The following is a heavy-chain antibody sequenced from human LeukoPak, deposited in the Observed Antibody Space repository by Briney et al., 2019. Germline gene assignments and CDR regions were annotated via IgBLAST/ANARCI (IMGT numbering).Heavy chain of an antibody. J-gene: IGHJ4*02. V-gene: IGHV4-30-4*01. CDR3: ASLAVAGLSEGY. Sequence: PSETLSLTCIVSGGSISSGDHYWRWIRQPPGKGLEWIGYIYYSGSTYYNPSLKSRVTISVDTSKNQFSLKLSSVTAAHTAVYYCASLAVAGLSEGYWGQGTLVIVSS. CDR2: IYYSGST. D-gene: IGHD6-19*01. CDR1: GGSISSGDHY.